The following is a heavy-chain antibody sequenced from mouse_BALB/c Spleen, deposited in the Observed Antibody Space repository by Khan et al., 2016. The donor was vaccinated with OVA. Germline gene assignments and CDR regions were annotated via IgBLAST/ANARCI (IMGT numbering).Heavy chain of an antibody. J-gene: IGHJ3*01. CDR2: IDPFNGGT. D-gene: IGHD2-4*01. CDR1: GYSFTSYY. Sequence: VQLQQSGPELMKPGASVKISCKASGYSFTSYYIHWMKQSHGKSLEWIGYIDPFNGGTNYNQKFKGKATLTVDKSSNTAYMHLSSLTSEDSAVYYCARNWITTGFAYWGQGTLVTVSA. CDR3: ARNWITTGFAY. V-gene: IGHV1S135*01.